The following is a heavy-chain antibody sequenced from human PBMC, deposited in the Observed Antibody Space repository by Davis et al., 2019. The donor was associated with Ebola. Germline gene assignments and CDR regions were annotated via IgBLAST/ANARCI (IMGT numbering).Heavy chain of an antibody. CDR3: ARGITMVQGVSYYYYYGMDV. CDR2: ISSSSSYI. J-gene: IGHJ6*02. Sequence: GESLKISCAASGFTFSSYSMNWVRQAPGKGLEWVSSISSSSSYIYYADSVKGRFTISRDNAKNSLYLQMNSLRAEDTAVYYCARGITMVQGVSYYYYYGMDVWGQGTTVTVSS. CDR1: GFTFSSYS. V-gene: IGHV3-21*01. D-gene: IGHD3-10*01.